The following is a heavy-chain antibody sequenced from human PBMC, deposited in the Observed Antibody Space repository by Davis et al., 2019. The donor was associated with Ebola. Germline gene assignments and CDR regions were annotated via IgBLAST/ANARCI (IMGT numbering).Heavy chain of an antibody. D-gene: IGHD3-10*01. CDR3: ARDRGLFNWFDP. CDR1: GGSTSSGDYY. V-gene: IGHV4-30-4*01. Sequence: SETLSLTCTVSGGSTSSGDYYWSSIRQPPGKGLAWIGYIHYSGSTYYNPSLKSRVTISVDTSKNQFSLKLSSVTAADTAVYYCARDRGLFNWFDPWGQGTLVTVSS. J-gene: IGHJ5*02. CDR2: IHYSGST.